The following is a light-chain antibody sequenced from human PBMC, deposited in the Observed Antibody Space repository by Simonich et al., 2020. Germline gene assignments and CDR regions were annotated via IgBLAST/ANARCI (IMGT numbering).Light chain of an antibody. J-gene: IGKJ3*01. Sequence: VVMTQSPISLPVTLGQPASISCRSRQSLVHSDGNTYLNWFQQRQGQSPRRLIYKVSNRDSWVPDRFSGSGSGTDFTLKISRVEAEDVGVYYCMQGTHWPPFTFGPGTKVDIK. CDR1: QSLVHSDGNTY. CDR2: KVS. V-gene: IGKV2-30*02. CDR3: MQGTHWPPFT.